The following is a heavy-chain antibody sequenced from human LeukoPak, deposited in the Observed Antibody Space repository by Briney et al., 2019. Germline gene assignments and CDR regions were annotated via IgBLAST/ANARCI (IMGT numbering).Heavy chain of an antibody. CDR3: AKDSTYDFWSGYYKGAFDI. V-gene: IGHV3-30-3*02. Sequence: GGSLRLSCEASGFTFSSYAMHWVRQAPGKGLEWVAVISYDGGNKYYADSVKGRFTISRDNSKNTLYLQMNSLRAEDTAVYYCAKDSTYDFWSGYYKGAFDIWGQGTMVTVSS. CDR2: ISYDGGNK. CDR1: GFTFSSYA. J-gene: IGHJ3*02. D-gene: IGHD3-3*01.